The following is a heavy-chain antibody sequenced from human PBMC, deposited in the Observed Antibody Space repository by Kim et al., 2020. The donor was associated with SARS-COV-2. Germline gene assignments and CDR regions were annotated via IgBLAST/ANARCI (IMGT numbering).Heavy chain of an antibody. V-gene: IGHV5-10-1*01. Sequence: GESLKISCKGSGYSFTSYWISWVRQMPGKGLEWMGRIDPSDSYTNYSPSFQGHVTISADKSISTAYLQWSSLKASDTAMYYCARLFVSTSLYGGLSWFDPWGQGTLVTVSS. J-gene: IGHJ5*02. CDR3: ARLFVSTSLYGGLSWFDP. CDR1: GYSFTSYW. D-gene: IGHD6-13*01. CDR2: IDPSDSYT.